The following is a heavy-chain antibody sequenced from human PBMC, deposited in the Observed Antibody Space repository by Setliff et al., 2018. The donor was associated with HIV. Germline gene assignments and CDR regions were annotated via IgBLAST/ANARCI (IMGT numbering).Heavy chain of an antibody. CDR2: ISAYNGNT. J-gene: IGHJ2*01. D-gene: IGHD3-22*01. CDR3: ARREYYYDSSGYYYVNWYFDL. V-gene: IGHV1-18*01. CDR1: GYAFTSYG. Sequence: ASVKVSCKASGYAFTSYGISWVRQAPGQGLEWMGWISAYNGNTNSAQKRQGRVTVTTDTSTSTAYMELRSLRSDDTAVYYCARREYYYDSSGYYYVNWYFDLWGRGTLVTVSS.